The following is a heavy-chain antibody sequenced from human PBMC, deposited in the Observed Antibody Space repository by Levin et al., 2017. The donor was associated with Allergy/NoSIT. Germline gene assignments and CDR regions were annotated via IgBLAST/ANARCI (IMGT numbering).Heavy chain of an antibody. Sequence: SQTLSLTCTVSGGSISSYYWSWIRQPPGKGLEWIGYIYYSGSTNYNPSLKSRVTISVDTSKNQFSLKLSSVTAADTAVYYCARGVIVATIGDYYFDYWGQGTLVTVSS. CDR3: ARGVIVATIGDYYFDY. D-gene: IGHD5-12*01. J-gene: IGHJ4*02. CDR2: IYYSGST. V-gene: IGHV4-59*01. CDR1: GGSISSYY.